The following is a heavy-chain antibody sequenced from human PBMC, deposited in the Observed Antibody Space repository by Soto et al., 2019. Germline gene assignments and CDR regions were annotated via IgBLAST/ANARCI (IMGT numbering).Heavy chain of an antibody. D-gene: IGHD1-1*01. Sequence: SETLSHPCDVYGCSIAAYLNISSLSWIRQLPGKGMEGFGEVNYSGSTNHNPPLKRRVTISVDTSKNQISLKMKSVTAADTGVYFCARGHPRSVLSTSLTTAYYFDPWGQGTPVTVSS. CDR3: ARGHPRSVLSTSLTTAYYFDP. J-gene: IGHJ5*02. CDR1: GCSIAAYL. CDR2: VNYSGST. V-gene: IGHV4-34*01.